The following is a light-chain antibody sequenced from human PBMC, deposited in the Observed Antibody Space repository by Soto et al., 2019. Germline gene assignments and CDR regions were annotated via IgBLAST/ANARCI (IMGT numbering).Light chain of an antibody. CDR1: XXXIGSNT. CDR2: YDN. J-gene: IGLJ1*01. V-gene: IGLV1-44*01. CDR3: AAWDDSLNGRV. Sequence: QSVLTQPPSASGTPGQRVTISXSXXXXXIGSNTVNWYQQLPGTAPKLLIYYDNLRPSGVPDRISGSKSGTSASLAISGLQSDDEADYYCAAWDDSLNGRVFGTGTKLTVL.